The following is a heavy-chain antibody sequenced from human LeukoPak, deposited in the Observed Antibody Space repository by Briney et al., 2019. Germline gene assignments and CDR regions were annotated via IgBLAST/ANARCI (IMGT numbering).Heavy chain of an antibody. CDR1: GGSISSYY. J-gene: IGHJ6*03. CDR2: IYHSGST. V-gene: IGHV4-59*01. D-gene: IGHD3-22*01. Sequence: MPSETLSLTCTVSGGSISSYYWSWIRQPPGKGLEWIGNIYHSGSTNYNPSLKSRVTISVDTSKNQFSLKLSSVTAADTAVYYCTRGSIAYYYMDVWGKGTTVTISS. CDR3: TRGSIAYYYMDV.